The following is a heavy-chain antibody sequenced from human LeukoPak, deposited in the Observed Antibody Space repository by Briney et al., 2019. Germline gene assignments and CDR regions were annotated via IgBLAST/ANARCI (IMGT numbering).Heavy chain of an antibody. CDR3: ARDHPNDGVDY. J-gene: IGHJ4*02. Sequence: WMGWISAYNGNTNYAQKLQGRVTMTTDTSTSTAYMELRSLRSDDTAVYYCARDHPNDGVDYWGQGTLVTVSS. CDR2: ISAYNGNT. D-gene: IGHD1-1*01. V-gene: IGHV1-18*01.